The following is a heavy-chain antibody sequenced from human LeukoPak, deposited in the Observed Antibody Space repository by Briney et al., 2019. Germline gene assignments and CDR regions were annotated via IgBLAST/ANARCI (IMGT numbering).Heavy chain of an antibody. CDR3: ARDNVGSSWYAVADFDP. V-gene: IGHV4-39*07. D-gene: IGHD6-13*01. CDR1: GGSISSSSYY. J-gene: IGHJ5*02. CDR2: IYYSGST. Sequence: MTSETLSLTCTVSGGSISSSSYYWGWIRQPPGKGLEWIGSIYYSGSTYYNPSLKSRVTISVDTSKNQFSLKLSSVTAADTAVYYCARDNVGSSWYAVADFDPWGQGTLVTVSA.